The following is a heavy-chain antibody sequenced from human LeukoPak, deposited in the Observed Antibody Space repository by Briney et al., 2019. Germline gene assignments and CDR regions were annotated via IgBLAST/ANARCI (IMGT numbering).Heavy chain of an antibody. CDR2: IQFDGNNK. CDR3: AKKWSGDYDSSDIIDAFDI. V-gene: IGHV3-30*02. CDR1: GLTFSSYG. Sequence: GGSLRLSCAASGLTFSSYGMHWVRQAPGKGLEWVAFIQFDGNNKYYADSVKGRFTISRDNSRNTLFLQMNSLRAEDTAVFYCAKKWSGDYDSSDIIDAFDIWGQGTMVTVSS. D-gene: IGHD3-22*01. J-gene: IGHJ3*02.